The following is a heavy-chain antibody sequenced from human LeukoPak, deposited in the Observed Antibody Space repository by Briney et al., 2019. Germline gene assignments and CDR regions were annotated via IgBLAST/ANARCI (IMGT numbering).Heavy chain of an antibody. CDR3: ARGQRRSSSWYGARDY. Sequence: ASVKVSCKASGYTFTSYDINWVRQATGQGLEWMGWMNPNSGNTGYAQKFQGRVTITRNTSISTAYMELSSLRSEDTAVYYCARGQRRSSSWYGARDYWGQGTLVTVSS. CDR1: GYTFTSYD. J-gene: IGHJ4*02. V-gene: IGHV1-8*03. D-gene: IGHD6-13*01. CDR2: MNPNSGNT.